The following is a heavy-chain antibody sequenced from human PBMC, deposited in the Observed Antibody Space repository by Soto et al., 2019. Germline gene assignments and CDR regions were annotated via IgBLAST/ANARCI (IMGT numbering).Heavy chain of an antibody. D-gene: IGHD6-13*01. J-gene: IGHJ6*02. CDR1: GASIRSTY. V-gene: IGHV4-59*12. Sequence: SETLSLTCTVSGASIRSTYWSWIRQSPGKGLEWIGYIYYSGTTNYNPSLKSRVTMSVDTSKKQFSLTLTSVTAADTAVYYCARYSSNWFQTEGMDVWGQGTTVTVSS. CDR2: IYYSGTT. CDR3: ARYSSNWFQTEGMDV.